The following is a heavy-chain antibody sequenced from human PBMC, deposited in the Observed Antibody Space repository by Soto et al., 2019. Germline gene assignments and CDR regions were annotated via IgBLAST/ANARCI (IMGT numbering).Heavy chain of an antibody. CDR2: IYYSGST. CDR1: GDSISSTSYY. CDR3: ARHRVVVAATIYWFDP. D-gene: IGHD2-15*01. J-gene: IGHJ5*02. V-gene: IGHV4-39*01. Sequence: QLQLQESGPGLVKPSETLSLTCTVSGDSISSTSYYWGWIRQPPGKGLEWIGSIYYSGSTYYNPSLKSRFTISVDTSKTQFSLKLYSVTAADPAVYYCARHRVVVAATIYWFDPWGQGTLVTVSS.